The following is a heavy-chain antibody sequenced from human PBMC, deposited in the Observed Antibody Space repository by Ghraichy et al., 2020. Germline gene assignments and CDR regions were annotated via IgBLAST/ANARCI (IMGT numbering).Heavy chain of an antibody. D-gene: IGHD5/OR15-5a*01. CDR1: GFTVSLNY. CDR3: ATDQGLGAFDV. CDR2: IYSGGGT. V-gene: IGHV3-53*01. Sequence: GGSLRLSCAASGFTVSLNYMNWVRQAPGRGLEWASVIYSGGGTAYADSVKGRFTISRDSYKNTLYLQLNRLRFEDTAVYYCATDQGLGAFDVWGQGTMVTVSS. J-gene: IGHJ3*01.